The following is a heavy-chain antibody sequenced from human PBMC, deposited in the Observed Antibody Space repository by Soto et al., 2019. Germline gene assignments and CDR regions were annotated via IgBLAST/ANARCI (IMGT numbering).Heavy chain of an antibody. D-gene: IGHD3-3*01. Sequence: SETLSLTCTVSGGSISSGDYYWSWIRQPPGKGLEWIGYIYYSGSTYYNPSLKSRVTISVDTSKNQFSLKLSSVTAADTAVYYCAREHTGDFWSGSRIVYFDYWGQGTLVTVSS. CDR2: IYYSGST. CDR3: AREHTGDFWSGSRIVYFDY. V-gene: IGHV4-30-4*01. J-gene: IGHJ4*02. CDR1: GGSISSGDYY.